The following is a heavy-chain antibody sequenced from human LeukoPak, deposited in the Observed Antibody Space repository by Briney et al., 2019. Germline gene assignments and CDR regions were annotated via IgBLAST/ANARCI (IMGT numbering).Heavy chain of an antibody. CDR1: GFTFSSYW. V-gene: IGHV3-7*01. Sequence: GGSLRLSCAASGFTFSSYWMSWVRQAPGKGLEWVANIKQDGSEKYYVDSVKGRFTISRDNAKNSLYLQMNSLRAEDTAVYYCARDRNGLRYFDWLSPGVSFDYWGQGTLVTVSS. CDR3: ARDRNGLRYFDWLSPGVSFDY. D-gene: IGHD3-9*01. CDR2: IKQDGSEK. J-gene: IGHJ4*02.